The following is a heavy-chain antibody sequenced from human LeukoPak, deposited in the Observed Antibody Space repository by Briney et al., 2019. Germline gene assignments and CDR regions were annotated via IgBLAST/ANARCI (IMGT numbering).Heavy chain of an antibody. CDR1: GFTVSSNY. CDR2: IYSGGST. J-gene: IGHJ4*02. Sequence: GGSLRLSCAASGFTVSSNYMSWVRQAPGKGLEWVSVIYSGGSTYYADSVKGRFTISRDNSKNTLYLQMNSLRAEDTAVYYCARGPGSYSSSWAGDYFDYWDQGTLVTVSS. V-gene: IGHV3-66*01. CDR3: ARGPGSYSSSWAGDYFDY. D-gene: IGHD6-13*01.